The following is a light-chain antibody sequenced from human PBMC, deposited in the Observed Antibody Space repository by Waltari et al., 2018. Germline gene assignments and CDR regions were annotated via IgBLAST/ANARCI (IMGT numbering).Light chain of an antibody. CDR3: SSYAGSNNFV. J-gene: IGLJ1*01. CDR2: EVN. Sequence: QSALTQPPSASGSPGQSVTISCTGTSGDVGAYDFVSWYQQNPGKAPKLIIYEVNKRPSGVPVRFSGSKSGNTASLTVSGLQADDEADYYCSSYAGSNNFVFGPGTEVTVL. CDR1: SGDVGAYDF. V-gene: IGLV2-8*01.